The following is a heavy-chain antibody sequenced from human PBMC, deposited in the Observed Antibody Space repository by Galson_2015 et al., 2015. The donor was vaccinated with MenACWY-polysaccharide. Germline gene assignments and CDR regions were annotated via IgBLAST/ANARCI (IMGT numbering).Heavy chain of an antibody. CDR2: IGTAGDT. V-gene: IGHV3-13*01. J-gene: IGHJ6*02. CDR1: GFTFSSHD. Sequence: SLRLSCAASGFTFSSHDMHWVRQATGKGLEWVSAIGTAGDTYYPGSVKGRFTISRENAKNSLYLQMNSLRAGDTAVYYCARGVVVVPAAIHYGMDVWGQGTTVTVSS. CDR3: ARGVVVVPAAIHYGMDV. D-gene: IGHD2-2*01.